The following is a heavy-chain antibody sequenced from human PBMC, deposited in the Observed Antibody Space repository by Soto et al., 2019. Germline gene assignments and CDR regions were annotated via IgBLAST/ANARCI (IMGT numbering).Heavy chain of an antibody. Sequence: QLQLQESGPGLVKPSETLSLTCTVSGGSISSNSHYWGWIRQPPGKGLEWIGSIYYSGNTYYNSSLKSRVTISVDTSQNQFSLKLSSVTAADTAVYFCARHYCDSSVCPPGDYWGQGTLVTVSS. CDR2: IYYSGNT. V-gene: IGHV4-39*01. D-gene: IGHD3-22*01. J-gene: IGHJ4*02. CDR3: ARHYCDSSVCPPGDY. CDR1: GGSISSNSHY.